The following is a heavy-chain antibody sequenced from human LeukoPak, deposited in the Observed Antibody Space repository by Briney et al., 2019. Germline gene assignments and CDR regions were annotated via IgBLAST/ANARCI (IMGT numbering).Heavy chain of an antibody. J-gene: IGHJ4*02. V-gene: IGHV5-51*01. CDR3: ARRYDFWSGYLDY. Sequence: GESLKISCKGSGHSLPSYWIGWVRQVPGKGLEWMGIIYPGDSDSRYSPSFQGQVTISADKSISTAYLQWSSLKASDTAMYYCARRYDFWSGYLDYWGQGTLVTVSS. D-gene: IGHD3-3*01. CDR1: GHSLPSYW. CDR2: IYPGDSDS.